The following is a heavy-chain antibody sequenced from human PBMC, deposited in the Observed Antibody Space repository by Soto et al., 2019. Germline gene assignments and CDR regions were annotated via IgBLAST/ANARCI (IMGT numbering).Heavy chain of an antibody. D-gene: IGHD4-17*01. Sequence: QVQLVQSGADLKKPGASVTVSCKASGYTFTSYGISWVRQAPGQGLEWMGWISAYNGNTNYAQKFQGRVTMTRDTSTSTAYMELRSLRSDDTAVYYCARDVPTVTTVGPDYWAQGTMVTVSS. J-gene: IGHJ4*02. CDR1: GYTFTSYG. CDR3: ARDVPTVTTVGPDY. CDR2: ISAYNGNT. V-gene: IGHV1-18*01.